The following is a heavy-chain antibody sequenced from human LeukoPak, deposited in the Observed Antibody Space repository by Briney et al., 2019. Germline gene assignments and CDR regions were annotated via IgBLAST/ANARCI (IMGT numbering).Heavy chain of an antibody. V-gene: IGHV5-10-1*01. CDR2: IDPSDSHI. D-gene: IGHD2-8*01. CDR3: ASVYAGDFDY. CDR1: GYSVSAYW. J-gene: IGHJ4*02. Sequence: GESLRISCQGSGYSVSAYWITWVRQMPGKGLEWMGRIDPSDSHINYSASFQGHVTISVDKSISTAYLQWSSLKASDTAMHYCASVYAGDFDYWGQGTLVTVSS.